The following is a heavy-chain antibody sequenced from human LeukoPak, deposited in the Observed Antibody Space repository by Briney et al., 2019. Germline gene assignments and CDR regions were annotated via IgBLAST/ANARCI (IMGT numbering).Heavy chain of an antibody. V-gene: IGHV3-48*04. Sequence: GGSLRLSCAASGFTFSSYSMNWVRQAPGKGLEWVSYISSSGSTIYYADSVKGRFTISRDNAKNSLYLQMNSLRAEDTAVYYCARDGGYGDHRFDYWGQGTLVTVSS. J-gene: IGHJ4*02. D-gene: IGHD4-17*01. CDR3: ARDGGYGDHRFDY. CDR1: GFTFSSYS. CDR2: ISSSGSTI.